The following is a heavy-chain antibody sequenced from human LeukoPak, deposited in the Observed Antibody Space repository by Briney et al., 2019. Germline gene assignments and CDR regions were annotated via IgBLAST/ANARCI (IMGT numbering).Heavy chain of an antibody. CDR3: ARVGITMVRGAQWFDP. CDR2: INPNSGGT. V-gene: IGHV1-2*02. CDR1: GYTFTGYY. Sequence: GASVKVSCKASGYTFTGYYMHWVRQAPGQGLEWMGWINPNSGGTNYAQKFQGRVTMTRDTSISTAYMELSRLRSDDTAVYYCARVGITMVRGAQWFDPWGQGTLVTVSS. J-gene: IGHJ5*02. D-gene: IGHD3-10*01.